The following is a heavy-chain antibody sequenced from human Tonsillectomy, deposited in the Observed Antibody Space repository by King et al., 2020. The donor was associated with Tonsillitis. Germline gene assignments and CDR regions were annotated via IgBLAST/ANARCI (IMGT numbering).Heavy chain of an antibody. D-gene: IGHD1-14*01. V-gene: IGHV4-59*08. Sequence: VQLQESGPGLVKPSETLSLTCTVSGGSISSYYWSWIRQPPGKGLEWIGYIYYSGSTNYNPSLKSRVTISVDTSKNQFSLKLSSVTAADTAVYYCARQTHRADAFDIWGQGTMVTVSS. CDR1: GGSISSYY. CDR3: ARQTHRADAFDI. CDR2: IYYSGST. J-gene: IGHJ3*02.